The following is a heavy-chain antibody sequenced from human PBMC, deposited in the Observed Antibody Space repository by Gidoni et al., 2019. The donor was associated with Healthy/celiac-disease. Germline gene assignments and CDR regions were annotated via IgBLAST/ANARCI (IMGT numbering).Heavy chain of an antibody. D-gene: IGHD2-2*01. CDR3: ARGYSSTSCYAFDY. CDR2: IYYSGST. Sequence: QLQLPESGPGLVKPSETLSLTCTVSGGSISSSSYYWGWIRQPPGKGLEWLGSIYYSGSTYYNPSLKSRVTISVDTSKNQFARKLSSVTAADTAVYYCARGYSSTSCYAFDYWGQGTLVTVSS. J-gene: IGHJ4*02. V-gene: IGHV4-39*07. CDR1: GGSISSSSYY.